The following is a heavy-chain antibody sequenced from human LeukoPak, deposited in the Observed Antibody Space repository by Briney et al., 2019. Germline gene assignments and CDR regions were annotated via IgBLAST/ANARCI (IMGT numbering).Heavy chain of an antibody. D-gene: IGHD4-17*01. V-gene: IGHV3-21*01. J-gene: IGHJ3*02. Sequence: GGSLRLSCAASGFTFSRYSMNWVRQAPGRGLEWGSSISSSSSYIYYADSLKGRFTISRDNAKNSLCVQMNSLRAEDTAVYFCARDRIIYGDYGDAFDIWGQGTMVTVSS. CDR3: ARDRIIYGDYGDAFDI. CDR2: ISSSSSYI. CDR1: GFTFSRYS.